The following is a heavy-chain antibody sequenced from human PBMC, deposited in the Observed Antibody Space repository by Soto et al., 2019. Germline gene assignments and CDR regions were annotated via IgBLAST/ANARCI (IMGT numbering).Heavy chain of an antibody. CDR3: ARGWVYGMDV. V-gene: IGHV4-34*01. CDR2: INHSGST. CDR1: GGSFIGYY. D-gene: IGHD7-27*01. Sequence: SETLSLTCAVYGGSFIGYYWSWIRQPPGKGLEWIGEINHSGSTNYNPSLKSRVTISVDTSKNQFSLKLSSVTAADTAVYYCARGWVYGMDVWGQGTTVTVSS. J-gene: IGHJ6*02.